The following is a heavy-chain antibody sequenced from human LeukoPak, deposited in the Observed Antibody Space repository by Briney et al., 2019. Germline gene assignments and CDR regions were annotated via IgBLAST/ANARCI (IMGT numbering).Heavy chain of an antibody. V-gene: IGHV3-21*01. J-gene: IGHJ2*01. D-gene: IGHD2-2*01. CDR2: FSRSGPYI. CDR1: RFTFSGYT. CDR3: ARVSAAMTHWHFDL. Sequence: GGSLRLSCAASRFTFSGYTMSGVRQAPGKGLEWVSSFSRSGPYIYYADSVKGRFTISRDNAKNSLYLQMNSLRAEDTAVYYCARVSAAMTHWHFDLWGRGTLVTVSS.